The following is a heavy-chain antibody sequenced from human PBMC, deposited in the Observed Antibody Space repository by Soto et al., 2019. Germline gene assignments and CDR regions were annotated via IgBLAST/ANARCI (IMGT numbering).Heavy chain of an antibody. D-gene: IGHD3-16*02. J-gene: IGHJ6*02. CDR2: IYHSGST. CDR1: GYSISSGYY. Sequence: PSETLSLTCAVSGYSISSGYYWGWIRQPPGKGLEWIGSIYHSGSTYYNPPLKSRVTISVDTSKNQFSLKLSSVTAADTAVYYCARGLGRLRLGELSLLSPYGMDVWGQGTTVTVAS. V-gene: IGHV4-38-2*01. CDR3: ARGLGRLRLGELSLLSPYGMDV.